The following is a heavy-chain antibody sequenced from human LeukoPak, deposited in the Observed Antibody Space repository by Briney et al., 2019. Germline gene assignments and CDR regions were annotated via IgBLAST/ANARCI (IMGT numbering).Heavy chain of an antibody. Sequence: QPGGSLRLSCAASGFTFSNYCMHWVRQAPGKGLVWVSRIHSDGSTTNYADSVKGRLNISRDNANNTLFLQMNTLRAEDTAVYYCARDLAYFDYWGQGTLVTVSS. V-gene: IGHV3-74*01. D-gene: IGHD3-3*02. J-gene: IGHJ4*02. CDR1: GFTFSNYC. CDR2: IHSDGSTT. CDR3: ARDLAYFDY.